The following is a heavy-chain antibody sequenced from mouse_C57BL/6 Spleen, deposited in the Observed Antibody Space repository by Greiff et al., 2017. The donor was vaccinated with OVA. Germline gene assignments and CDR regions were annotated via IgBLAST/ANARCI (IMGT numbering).Heavy chain of an antibody. CDR2: ISGGGGNT. CDR1: GFTFSSYT. CDR3: ARYSSGYPSWFSY. Sequence: EVQVVESGGGLVKPGGSLKLSCAASGFTFSSYTMYWVRQTPEKRLEWVASISGGGGNTYSTDSVKGRFTISRDNAKNPLYLLMISLSAEDTALYSCARYSSGYPSWFSYWGHGALVTVSA. D-gene: IGHD3-2*02. J-gene: IGHJ3*01. V-gene: IGHV5-9*01.